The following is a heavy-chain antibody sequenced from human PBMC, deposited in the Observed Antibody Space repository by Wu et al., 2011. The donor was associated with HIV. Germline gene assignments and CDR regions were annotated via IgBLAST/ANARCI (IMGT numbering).Heavy chain of an antibody. D-gene: IGHD1-14*01. J-gene: IGHJ3*02. CDR3: ARGIETNPSDAFDI. Sequence: QVQLVQSGAEVKKPGSSMKVSCTASGGTFSSYAISWVRQAPGQGLEWMGRIIPIFGTAIYAHKFQGRVTITADKSTSTAYMELSSLRSEDTAVYYCARGIETNPSDAFDIWGQGTMVTVSS. CDR1: GGTFSSYA. V-gene: IGHV1-69*14. CDR2: IIPIFGTA.